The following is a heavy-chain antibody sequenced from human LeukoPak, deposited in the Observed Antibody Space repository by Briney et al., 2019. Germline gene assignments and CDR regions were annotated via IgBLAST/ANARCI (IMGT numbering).Heavy chain of an antibody. D-gene: IGHD6-19*01. CDR2: IYHSGST. J-gene: IGHJ4*02. CDR3: ARDTAGSFDY. V-gene: IGHV4-30-2*01. Sequence: SETLSLTCAVSGGSISSGGYSWSWIRQPPGKGLEWIGYIYHSGSTYYNPSLKSRVTISVDRSKNQFSLKLSSVTAADTAVYYCARDTAGSFDYWGQGTLVTVSS. CDR1: GGSISSGGYS.